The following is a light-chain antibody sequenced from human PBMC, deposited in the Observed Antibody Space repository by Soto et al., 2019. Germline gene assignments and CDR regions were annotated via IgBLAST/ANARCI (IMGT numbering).Light chain of an antibody. J-gene: IGLJ1*01. CDR3: NSYTSTNFFV. CDR1: SSDVGGYYY. V-gene: IGLV2-14*01. CDR2: EVS. Sequence: QSVLTQPASVSGSPGQSITISCTGTSSDVGGYYYVSWYQQHPRTAPKLLICEVSNRPSGISDRFSGSKSGNTAFLTISGLQAEDEADYYCNSYTSTNFFVFGTGTKVTVL.